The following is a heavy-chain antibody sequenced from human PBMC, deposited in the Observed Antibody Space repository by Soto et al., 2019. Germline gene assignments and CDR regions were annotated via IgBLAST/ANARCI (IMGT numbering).Heavy chain of an antibody. CDR2: FDPEDGET. J-gene: IGHJ4*02. D-gene: IGHD3-3*01. CDR1: GYTLTELS. CDR3: ATRRRRGNDFWSGYLDY. V-gene: IGHV1-24*01. Sequence: ASVKVSCKVSGYTLTELSMHWVRQAPGKGREWMGGFDPEDGETIYAQKFQGRVTMTEDTSTDKAYMELGSLRSEDTAVYYCATRRRRGNDFWSGYLDYWGQGTLVTVSS.